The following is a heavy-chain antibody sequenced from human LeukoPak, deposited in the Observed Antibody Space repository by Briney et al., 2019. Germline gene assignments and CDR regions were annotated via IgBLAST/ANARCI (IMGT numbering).Heavy chain of an antibody. J-gene: IGHJ6*02. Sequence: TGGSLRLSCAASGFTFSSYGMHWVRQAPGKGLEWVAVIWYDGSNKYYADSVKGRFTISRDNSKNTLYLQMNSLRAEDTAVYYCARATKDSSSWYPYYYYYYGMDVWGQGTTVTVSS. CDR3: ARATKDSSSWYPYYYYYYGMDV. D-gene: IGHD6-13*01. CDR2: IWYDGSNK. CDR1: GFTFSSYG. V-gene: IGHV3-33*08.